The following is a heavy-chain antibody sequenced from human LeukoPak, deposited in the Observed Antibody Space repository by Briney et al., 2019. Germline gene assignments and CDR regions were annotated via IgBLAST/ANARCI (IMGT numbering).Heavy chain of an antibody. D-gene: IGHD3/OR15-3a*01. J-gene: IGHJ4*02. CDR3: ARQTGSGLFILP. CDR2: IDYSWNT. V-gene: IGHV4-39*01. CDR1: GGFISSSNSY. Sequence: SGTLSLTCAVSGGFISSSNSYWGWIRQPPGKGLEWIGSIDYSWNTYYNASLKSQVSISIDTSKNRFSLKLTSVTAADTAVYYCARQTGSGLFILPGGQGTLVTVSS.